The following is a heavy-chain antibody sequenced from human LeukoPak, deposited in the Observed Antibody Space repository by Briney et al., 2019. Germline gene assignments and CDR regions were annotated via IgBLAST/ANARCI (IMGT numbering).Heavy chain of an antibody. Sequence: PGGSLRLSCAASGFTFSSYGMHWVRQAPGKGLEWVSAISGSGGRTYYADSVKGRFTISRDNSKNTLYLQMNSLRAEDTAVYYCAKDYRYCTSTSCYGDDAFDIWGQGTMVSVSS. CDR1: GFTFSSYG. V-gene: IGHV3-23*01. D-gene: IGHD2-2*01. CDR2: ISGSGGRT. CDR3: AKDYRYCTSTSCYGDDAFDI. J-gene: IGHJ3*02.